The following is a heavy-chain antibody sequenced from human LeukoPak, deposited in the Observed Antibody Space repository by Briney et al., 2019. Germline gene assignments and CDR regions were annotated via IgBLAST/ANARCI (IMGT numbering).Heavy chain of an antibody. CDR3: ARLFLCLGELSPIGY. Sequence: KSSEALSLTCAVSGYSISSGYYWGWIRQPPGKGLEWIGSIYHSGSTYYNPSLKSRVTISVDTSKNQFSLKLSSVTAADTAVYYCARLFLCLGELSPIGYWGQGTLVTVSS. CDR1: GYSISSGYY. V-gene: IGHV4-38-2*01. J-gene: IGHJ4*02. D-gene: IGHD3-16*02. CDR2: IYHSGST.